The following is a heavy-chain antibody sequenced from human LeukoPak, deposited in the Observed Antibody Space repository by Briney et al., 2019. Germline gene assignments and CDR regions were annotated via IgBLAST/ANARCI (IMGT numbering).Heavy chain of an antibody. CDR1: GGSISSYY. D-gene: IGHD5-12*01. CDR3: ATDYDSPLGY. Sequence: SETLSLTXTVSGGSISSYYWSWIRQPPGKGLEWIGYIYYSGSTNYNPSLKSRVTISVDTSKNQFSLKLSSVTAADTAVYYCATDYDSPLGYWGQGTLVTVSS. J-gene: IGHJ4*02. V-gene: IGHV4-59*01. CDR2: IYYSGST.